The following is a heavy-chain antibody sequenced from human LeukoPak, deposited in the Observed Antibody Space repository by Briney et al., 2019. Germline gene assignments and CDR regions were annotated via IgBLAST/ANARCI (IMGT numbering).Heavy chain of an antibody. D-gene: IGHD3-10*01. CDR1: GYTFTSYG. CDR2: IIPIFGTA. Sequence: VKVSCKASGYTFTSYGISWVRQAPGQGLEWMGGIIPIFGTANYAQKFQGRVTITADESTSTAYMELSSLRSEDTAVYYCAKDSEGSGSYSTPGFDPWGQGTLVTVSS. V-gene: IGHV1-69*13. J-gene: IGHJ5*02. CDR3: AKDSEGSGSYSTPGFDP.